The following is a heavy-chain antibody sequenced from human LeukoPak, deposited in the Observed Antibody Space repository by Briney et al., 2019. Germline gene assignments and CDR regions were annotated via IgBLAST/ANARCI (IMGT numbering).Heavy chain of an antibody. CDR3: ARANCSGGSCYSGYYYYGMDV. J-gene: IGHJ6*02. Sequence: SQTLSLTCAVSGCSICSGGYSWSWIRQPPGKGLEWIGYIYHSGSTYYNPSLKSRVTISVDRSKNQFSLKLSSVTAADTAVYYCARANCSGGSCYSGYYYYGMDVWGQGTTVTVSS. CDR2: IYHSGST. D-gene: IGHD2-15*01. CDR1: GCSICSGGYS. V-gene: IGHV4-30-2*01.